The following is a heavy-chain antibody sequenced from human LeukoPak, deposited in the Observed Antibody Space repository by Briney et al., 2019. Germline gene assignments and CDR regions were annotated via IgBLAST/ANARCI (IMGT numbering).Heavy chain of an antibody. CDR1: GGTFSSYA. CDR3: ARDIYDSSGTNWFDP. V-gene: IGHV1-69*06. CDR2: IIPIFGTA. D-gene: IGHD3-22*01. J-gene: IGHJ5*02. Sequence: SVKVSCKASGGTFSSYAISWVRQAPGQGLEWMGGIIPIFGTANYAQKFQGRVTITADKSTSTAYMELSSLRSEDTAVYYCARDIYDSSGTNWFDPWGQGTLVTVSS.